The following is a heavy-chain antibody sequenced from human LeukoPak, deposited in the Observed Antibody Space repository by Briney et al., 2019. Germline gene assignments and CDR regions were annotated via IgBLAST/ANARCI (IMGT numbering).Heavy chain of an antibody. CDR1: GGSVSSGSYY. Sequence: SETLSLTCIVSGGSVSSGSYYWSWIRQPPGKGLEWIGYIYNSVRTNYNPSLKRRVTISVDTSKNQLSLKLSSVTAADTAVYFCVRDLVATIDHYYYGMDVWGQGTTVTVSS. CDR2: IYNSVRT. V-gene: IGHV4-61*01. J-gene: IGHJ6*02. CDR3: VRDLVATIDHYYYGMDV. D-gene: IGHD5-12*01.